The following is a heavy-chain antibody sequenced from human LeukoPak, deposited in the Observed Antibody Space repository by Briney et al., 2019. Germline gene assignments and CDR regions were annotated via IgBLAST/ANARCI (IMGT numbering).Heavy chain of an antibody. CDR2: INPNSGGT. D-gene: IGHD5-18*01. Sequence: ASAKVSCKASGYTFIGYYMHWVRQAPEQGLEWMGWINPNSGGTKYAQKFQGRVTMTRDTSISTAYMELSSLRSDDTAVYYCARDLSTFGYTYGFDYWGQGTLVTVSS. CDR1: GYTFIGYY. J-gene: IGHJ4*02. CDR3: ARDLSTFGYTYGFDY. V-gene: IGHV1-2*02.